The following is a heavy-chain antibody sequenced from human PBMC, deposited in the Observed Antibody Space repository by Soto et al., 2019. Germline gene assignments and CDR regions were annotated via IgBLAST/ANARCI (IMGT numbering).Heavy chain of an antibody. CDR3: AKDGTRAVATYEYYYYGMDV. D-gene: IGHD5-12*01. CDR1: GFTFSSYA. Sequence: GGSLRLSCAASGFTFSSYAMSWVRQAPGKGLEWVSAISGSGGSTYYADSVKGRFTISRDNSKNTLYLQMNSLRAEDTAVYYCAKDGTRAVATYEYYYYGMDVWGQGTTVTVSS. J-gene: IGHJ6*02. CDR2: ISGSGGST. V-gene: IGHV3-23*01.